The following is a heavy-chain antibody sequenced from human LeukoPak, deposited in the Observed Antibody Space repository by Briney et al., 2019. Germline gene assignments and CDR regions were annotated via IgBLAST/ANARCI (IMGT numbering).Heavy chain of an antibody. CDR3: ARDLGGSGSYYNEGDY. Sequence: GGSLRLSCAASGFTFSSYSMNWVRQAPGKGLEWVSSISSSSSYIYYADSVKGRFTISRDNAKNSLYLQMNSLRAEDTAVYYCARDLGGSGSYYNEGDYWGQGTLVTVSS. V-gene: IGHV3-21*01. J-gene: IGHJ4*02. CDR2: ISSSSSYI. CDR1: GFTFSSYS. D-gene: IGHD3-10*01.